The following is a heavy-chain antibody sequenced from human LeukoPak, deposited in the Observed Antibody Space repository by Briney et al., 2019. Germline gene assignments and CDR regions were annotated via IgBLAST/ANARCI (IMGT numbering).Heavy chain of an antibody. CDR3: AKDVEKQLVRVGAFDI. D-gene: IGHD6-13*01. J-gene: IGHJ3*02. CDR2: MDGSGGST. V-gene: IGHV3-23*01. Sequence: GESVSLFFVSSLLTYTISAFSSPLPSTRGASPWVTGMDGSGGSTYYADSVKGRFTSSRDNSKTTLYLQMNSLRAEDTAVYYCAKDVEKQLVRVGAFDIWGQGTMVTVSS. CDR1: LLTYTISA.